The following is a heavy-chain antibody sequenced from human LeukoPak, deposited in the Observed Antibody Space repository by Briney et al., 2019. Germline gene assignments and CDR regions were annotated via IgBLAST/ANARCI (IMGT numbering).Heavy chain of an antibody. J-gene: IGHJ4*02. Sequence: PGGSLRLSCAASGFTFSSYGMHWVRQAPGKGPEWVAVISYDGSNKYYADSVKGRFTISRDNSKSTLYLQMNSLRAEDTAVYYCAKGEYYDFWSGYYWGQGTLVTVSS. D-gene: IGHD3-3*01. V-gene: IGHV3-30*18. CDR2: ISYDGSNK. CDR1: GFTFSSYG. CDR3: AKGEYYDFWSGYY.